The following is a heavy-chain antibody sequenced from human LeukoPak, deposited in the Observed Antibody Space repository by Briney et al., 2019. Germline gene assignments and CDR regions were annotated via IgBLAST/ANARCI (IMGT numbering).Heavy chain of an antibody. Sequence: ASVKVSCKASGYTFTSYGISWVRQAPGQGLEWMGWINPNSGGTNYAQKFQGRVTMTRDTSISTAYMELSRLRSDDTAVYYCARGWELLGPSWVGYWGQGTLVTVSS. D-gene: IGHD1-26*01. J-gene: IGHJ4*02. CDR1: GYTFTSYG. CDR3: ARGWELLGPSWVGY. CDR2: INPNSGGT. V-gene: IGHV1-2*02.